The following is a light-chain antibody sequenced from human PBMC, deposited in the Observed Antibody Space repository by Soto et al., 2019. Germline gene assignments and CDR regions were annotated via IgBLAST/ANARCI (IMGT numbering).Light chain of an antibody. CDR1: QSVSSN. J-gene: IGKJ5*01. CDR3: QQYNNWPPIT. Sequence: EIVMTQSPATLSVSPGERATLSCRASQSVSSNLAWYRQKPGQAPRLLIYGASTRATGIPARFSGSGSGTEFTLTISSLLSGDFAVYYCQQYNNWPPITFGQGTRLEIK. CDR2: GAS. V-gene: IGKV3-15*01.